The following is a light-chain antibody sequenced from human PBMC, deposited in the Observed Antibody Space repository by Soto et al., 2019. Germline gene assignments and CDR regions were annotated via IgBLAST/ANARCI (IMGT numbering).Light chain of an antibody. Sequence: DIQMTQSPSTLSASVGDRVTITCRASQSISSWLAWYQQKPGKLPKLLIYDASSRASGVPARFSGSGSGTEFTLTISSLEPDDFAVYYCQHRSNYSVAFGQGTQLEIK. CDR1: QSISSW. CDR3: QHRSNYSVA. J-gene: IGKJ5*01. V-gene: IGKV1-5*01. CDR2: DAS.